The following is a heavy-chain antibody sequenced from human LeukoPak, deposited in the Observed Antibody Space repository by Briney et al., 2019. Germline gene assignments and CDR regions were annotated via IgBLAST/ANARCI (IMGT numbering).Heavy chain of an antibody. V-gene: IGHV1-8*01. CDR1: GYSFITYH. CDR3: ARSLAGRSYYYYMDA. D-gene: IGHD6-6*01. Sequence: GASVKVSCKASGYSFITYHINWVRQATGQGLEWMGWMSPTSGNTGYAQEFQGRVSMTRNTSINTAYMELSGLKSEDTAVYYCARSLAGRSYYYYMDAWGNGTTVTVSS. J-gene: IGHJ6*03. CDR2: MSPTSGNT.